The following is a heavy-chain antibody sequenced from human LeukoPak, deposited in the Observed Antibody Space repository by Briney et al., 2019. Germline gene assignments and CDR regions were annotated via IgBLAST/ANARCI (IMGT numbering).Heavy chain of an antibody. J-gene: IGHJ4*02. V-gene: IGHV1-69*13. CDR2: ITPMFGTA. CDR1: GGTFSSYD. Sequence: SVKVSCKASGGTFSSYDISWVRQAPGQGLEWMGGITPMFGTAKYAQKFQGRVTITAVESMSTAYMELSSLRSEDTAVYYCARGGSMVYWGQGTLVTVSS. D-gene: IGHD2-2*01. CDR3: ARGGSMVY.